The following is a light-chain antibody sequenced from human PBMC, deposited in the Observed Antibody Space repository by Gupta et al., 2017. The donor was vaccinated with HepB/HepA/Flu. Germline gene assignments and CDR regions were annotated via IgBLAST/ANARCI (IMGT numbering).Light chain of an antibody. CDR1: SSDIGAYNY. CDR2: DVS. J-gene: IGLJ2*01. Sequence: QSALTQPASVSGSPGQSITISCTGTSSDIGAYNYVSWYQLHPGKAPKLMIYDVSERPSGVANRFSGSKSGNTASLTISGLQAEDEADYFCSSYTSSTILVFGGGTKLTVL. CDR3: SSYTSSTILV. V-gene: IGLV2-14*03.